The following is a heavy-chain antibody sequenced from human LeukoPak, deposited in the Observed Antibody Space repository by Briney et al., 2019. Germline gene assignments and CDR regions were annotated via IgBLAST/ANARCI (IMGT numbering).Heavy chain of an antibody. CDR2: ISGNGGST. D-gene: IGHD3-9*01. Sequence: PGGSLRLSCAASGHTFSSYAMTWVRQAPGKGLKWVSLISGNGGSTYYADSVKGRFTISRDNSKNTLYLQMNSLRAEDTAVYYCAKDTYYDILTGRDYFDYWGQGTLVTVSS. CDR3: AKDTYYDILTGRDYFDY. V-gene: IGHV3-23*01. CDR1: GHTFSSYA. J-gene: IGHJ4*02.